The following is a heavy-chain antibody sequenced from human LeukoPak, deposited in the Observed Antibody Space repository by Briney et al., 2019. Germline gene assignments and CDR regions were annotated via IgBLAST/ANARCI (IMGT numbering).Heavy chain of an antibody. J-gene: IGHJ4*02. V-gene: IGHV3-7*01. D-gene: IGHD5-18*01. CDR3: ARDVFIGGCSYGYGGFDY. CDR2: IKQDGSEK. CDR1: GFTFSSYW. Sequence: GRSLRLSCAASGFTFSSYWMSWVRQAPGKGLEWVANIKQDGSEKYYVDSVKGRFTISRDNAKNSLYLQMNSLRAEDTAVYYCARDVFIGGCSYGYGGFDYWGQGTLVTVSS.